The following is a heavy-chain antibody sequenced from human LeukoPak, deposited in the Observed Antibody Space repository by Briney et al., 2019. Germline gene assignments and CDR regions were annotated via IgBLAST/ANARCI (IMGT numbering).Heavy chain of an antibody. J-gene: IGHJ6*04. CDR2: IYHSGST. V-gene: IGHV4-38-2*02. CDR3: ARDLKYYYGSGSFYYYYYGIDV. D-gene: IGHD3-10*01. CDR1: GYSIRSGYY. Sequence: PSETLSLTCAVSGYSIRSGYYGGWIRQPPGEGLGWIGNIYHSGSTYYNPSLKSRVTISVDTSKNQFSLKLSSVTAADTAVYYCARDLKYYYGSGSFYYYYYGIDVWGKGTTVTVSS.